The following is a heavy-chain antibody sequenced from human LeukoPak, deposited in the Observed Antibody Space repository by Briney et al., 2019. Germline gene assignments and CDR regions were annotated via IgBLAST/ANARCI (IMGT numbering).Heavy chain of an antibody. CDR2: ISYSGRS. Sequence: SETLSLTCTVSGGSISTNSNFWGWIRQPPGKGLEWIGSISYSGRSYYSPSLKSRVTISIDTSKSQFSLTLSSVTAADTAMYYCARHKSGDYPPYFFDYWGLGTLVTVSS. CDR3: ARHKSGDYPPYFFDY. CDR1: GGSISTNSNF. V-gene: IGHV4-39*01. D-gene: IGHD1-26*01. J-gene: IGHJ4*02.